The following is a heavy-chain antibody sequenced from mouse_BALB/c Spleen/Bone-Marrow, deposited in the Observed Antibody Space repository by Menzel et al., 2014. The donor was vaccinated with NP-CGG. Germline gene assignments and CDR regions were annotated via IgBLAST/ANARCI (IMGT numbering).Heavy chain of an antibody. CDR2: INPGSAGT. V-gene: IGHV1-54*03. Sequence: QVQLQQSGAELVRPGTSVKVSCKASGYAFTNYLLEWVKQRPGQGLEWIGMINPGSAGTNYNEKFKGKATLTADKSSSTAYMQLSSLTSDDSAVYFCARELPRGFAYWGQGTLVAVSA. D-gene: IGHD1-1*01. CDR1: GYAFTNYL. CDR3: ARELPRGFAY. J-gene: IGHJ3*01.